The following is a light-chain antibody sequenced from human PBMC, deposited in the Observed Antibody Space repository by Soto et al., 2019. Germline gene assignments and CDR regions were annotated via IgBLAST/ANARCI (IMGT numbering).Light chain of an antibody. CDR2: GAS. Sequence: EIVLTQSPGTLSLSPGERATLSCRASQSLSSTYLAWYQQKPGQAPRLLIYGASNRATGIPDRFSGSGSGTDSTLTINRLEPEDFAVYYCQQYGSSPLTFGQGTKVDIK. CDR1: QSLSSTY. J-gene: IGKJ1*01. V-gene: IGKV3-20*01. CDR3: QQYGSSPLT.